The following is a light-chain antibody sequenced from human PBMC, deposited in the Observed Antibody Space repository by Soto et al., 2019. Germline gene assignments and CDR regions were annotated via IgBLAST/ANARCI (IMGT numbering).Light chain of an antibody. V-gene: IGLV2-8*01. Sequence: QPVLTQPPSASGSPGQSVTISCTGSSRDVGGYNFVSWYQQHPGKAPKLVIYEVIKRPSGVPARFSGSKSGNTASLTVSGLQAEDEADYYCISYADSNIYVFGSGTKLTVL. CDR2: EVI. CDR1: SRDVGGYNF. CDR3: ISYADSNIYV. J-gene: IGLJ1*01.